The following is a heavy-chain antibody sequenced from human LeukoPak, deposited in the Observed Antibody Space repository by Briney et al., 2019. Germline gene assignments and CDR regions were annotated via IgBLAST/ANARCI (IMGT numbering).Heavy chain of an antibody. V-gene: IGHV4-61*02. CDR1: GGSISSGSYY. D-gene: IGHD2-2*01. CDR3: ARPRCSSTTCRFDS. J-gene: IGHJ4*02. CDR2: IYTSGST. Sequence: PSETLSLTCTVSGGSISSGSYYWSWIRQPAGKGLEWIGRIYTSGSTNYNPSLKSRVTISVDTSKNQFSLKMRSVTAADTAVYYCARPRCSSTTCRFDSWGQGTLVTVSS.